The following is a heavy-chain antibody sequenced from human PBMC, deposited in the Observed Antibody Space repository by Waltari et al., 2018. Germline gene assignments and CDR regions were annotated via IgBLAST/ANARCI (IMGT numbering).Heavy chain of an antibody. D-gene: IGHD6-13*01. CDR2: IKQDGSET. Sequence: EVQLVESGGGLVQPGGSLRLSCAASGFTFSSYWMSWVRQAPGKGLEWVANIKQDGSETYYVESVKGRFTIARDNAKNSLYLQMNSLRAEDTAVYYCAREGEQQLALDYWGQGTLVTVSS. J-gene: IGHJ4*02. V-gene: IGHV3-7*01. CDR3: AREGEQQLALDY. CDR1: GFTFSSYW.